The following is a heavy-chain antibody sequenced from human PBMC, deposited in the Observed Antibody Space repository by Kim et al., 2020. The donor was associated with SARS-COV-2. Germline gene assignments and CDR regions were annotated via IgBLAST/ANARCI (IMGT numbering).Heavy chain of an antibody. V-gene: IGHV3-49*02. Sequence: SVKGRFTISRDDSKSLAYLQMNSMKREDTAMYFCARGRNGPVSRYNGMEVWGQGTTVTVSS. D-gene: IGHD4-4*01. CDR3: ARGRNGPVSRYNGMEV. J-gene: IGHJ6*02.